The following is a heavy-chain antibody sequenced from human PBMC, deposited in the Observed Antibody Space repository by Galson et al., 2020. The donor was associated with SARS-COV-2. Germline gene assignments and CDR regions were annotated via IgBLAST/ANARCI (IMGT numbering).Heavy chain of an antibody. CDR2: IDHSGTT. CDR1: GGSFSDYK. CDR3: ARGAPGY. V-gene: IGHV4-34*01. J-gene: IGHJ4*02. Sequence: SETLSLTCAVYGGSFSDYKWTWIRQPPGKGLEWIGQIDHSGTTRYNPSLKNRVAMSIDTSRRQFSVSLTSVTAADTAVYYCARGAPGYWGQGALVTVSS.